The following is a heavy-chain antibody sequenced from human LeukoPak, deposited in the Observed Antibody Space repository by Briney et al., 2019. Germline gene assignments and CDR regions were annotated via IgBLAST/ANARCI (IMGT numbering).Heavy chain of an antibody. J-gene: IGHJ3*02. CDR1: GFTFSGSA. Sequence: PGGSLTLSCAASGFTFSGSAMHWVRQASGKGLEWVGRIRSKVHSYATAYAASVRGRFTISRDDSENTAYLQMSSLKTEDTAVYYCTRALAAVGSDAFDIWGQGTTVTVSS. V-gene: IGHV3-73*01. CDR3: TRALAAVGSDAFDI. D-gene: IGHD6-13*01. CDR2: IRSKVHSYAT.